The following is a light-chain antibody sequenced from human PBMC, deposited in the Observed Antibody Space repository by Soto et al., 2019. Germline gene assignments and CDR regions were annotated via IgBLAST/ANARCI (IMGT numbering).Light chain of an antibody. CDR3: QQYNNWPLFT. CDR1: QSISSN. V-gene: IGKV3-15*01. Sequence: EIVMTQSPATLSVSPGERATLSCRASQSISSNLAWYQQKPGQAPRLLIYGASTRATGIPARFSGSRSGTEFTLTISNLQSEDFAVYHCQQYNNWPLFTFGPGTKVDIK. J-gene: IGKJ3*01. CDR2: GAS.